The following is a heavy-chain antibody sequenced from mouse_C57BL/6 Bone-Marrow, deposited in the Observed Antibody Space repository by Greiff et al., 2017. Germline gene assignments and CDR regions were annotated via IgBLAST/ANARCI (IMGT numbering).Heavy chain of an antibody. CDR3: ARQGDCYYLGY. Sequence: DVKLVESGGDLVKPGGSLKLSCAASGFTFSSYGMSWVRQTPDKRLEWVANISSGGSYTYYPDSVKGRFTISRDNAKNTLYLQMSSLKSEDTAMCYCARQGDCYYLGYWGQGTTLTVSS. V-gene: IGHV5-6*02. CDR2: ISSGGSYT. J-gene: IGHJ2*01. CDR1: GFTFSSYG.